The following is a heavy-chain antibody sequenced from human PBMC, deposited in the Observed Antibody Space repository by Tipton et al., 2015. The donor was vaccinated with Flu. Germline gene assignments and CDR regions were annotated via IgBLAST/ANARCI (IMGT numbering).Heavy chain of an antibody. Sequence: QVQLVQSGAEVKKPGASVKVSCKASGYTFTGYSIHWVRQAPGQGLEWMGWINPNRGGGTNYAQKFQGRVTMTRDTSISTVYMELSRLRSDDTAVYYCAREYGDYQPTGYWGQGTLVTVSS. CDR2: INPNRGGGT. V-gene: IGHV1-2*02. J-gene: IGHJ4*02. D-gene: IGHD4-17*01. CDR1: GYTFTGYS. CDR3: AREYGDYQPTGY.